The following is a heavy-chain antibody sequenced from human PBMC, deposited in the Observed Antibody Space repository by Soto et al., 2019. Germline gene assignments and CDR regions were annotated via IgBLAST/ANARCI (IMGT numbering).Heavy chain of an antibody. CDR3: ARRILSYYYGMDV. Sequence: GGSLRLSCAASGFTFSDYYVSWIRQAPGKGLEWVSYISSSGSTIYYADSVKGRFTISRDNAKNSLYLQMNSLRAEDTAVYYCARRILSYYYGMDVWGQGTTVTVSS. V-gene: IGHV3-11*01. CDR2: ISSSGSTI. D-gene: IGHD2-8*01. CDR1: GFTFSDYY. J-gene: IGHJ6*02.